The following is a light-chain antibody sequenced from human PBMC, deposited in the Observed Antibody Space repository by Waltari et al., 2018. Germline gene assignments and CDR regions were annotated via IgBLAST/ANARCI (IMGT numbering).Light chain of an antibody. CDR2: KAN. CDR1: SGSLSTPSY. J-gene: IGLJ3*02. V-gene: IGLV8-61*01. Sequence: QTVVTQEPSLSVSTGGTVPSTCALSSGSLSTPSYPSWYQQPPGQAPRTLVYKANARSSGVPDRFSGSILGNTAALTITGAQADDESDYYCALYMGSGIWVFGGGTRLTVL. CDR3: ALYMGSGIWV.